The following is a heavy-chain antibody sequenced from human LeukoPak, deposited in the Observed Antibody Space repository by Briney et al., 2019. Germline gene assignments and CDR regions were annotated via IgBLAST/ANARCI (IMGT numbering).Heavy chain of an antibody. CDR2: INTNTGNP. D-gene: IGHD6-19*01. J-gene: IGHJ3*02. V-gene: IGHV7-4-1*02. CDR1: GYTFTSNA. Sequence: ASVKVSCKASGYTFTSNAMNWVRQAPGQGLEWMGWINTNTGNPTYAQGFTGRFVFSLDTSVSTAYLQISSLKAEDTAVYYCAREWDIAVAGTGGFDIWGQGTMVTVSS. CDR3: AREWDIAVAGTGGFDI.